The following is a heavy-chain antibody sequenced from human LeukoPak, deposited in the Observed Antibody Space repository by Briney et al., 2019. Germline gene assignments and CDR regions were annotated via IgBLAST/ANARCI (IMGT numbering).Heavy chain of an antibody. CDR3: ARVGVAVATDAFDI. CDR2: IKQDGSEK. V-gene: IGHV3-7*05. CDR1: GSTFSSYW. D-gene: IGHD6-19*01. Sequence: AGGSLRLSCAASGSTFSSYWMSWVRQAPGKGLEWVANIKQDGSEKYYVDSVKGRFTISRDNAKNSLYLQMNSLRDEDMAVYYCARVGVAVATDAFDIWGQGTMVTVSS. J-gene: IGHJ3*02.